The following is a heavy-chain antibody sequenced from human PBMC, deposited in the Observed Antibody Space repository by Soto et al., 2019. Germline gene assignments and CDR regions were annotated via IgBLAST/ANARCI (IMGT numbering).Heavy chain of an antibody. CDR1: GFTFSSYW. J-gene: IGHJ3*02. D-gene: IGHD6-19*01. CDR3: ATLRRYSSGGHYAFDI. CDR2: INSDGSST. V-gene: IGHV3-74*01. Sequence: PGGSLRLSCAASGFTFSSYWMHWVRQAPGKGLVWVSRINSDGSSTSYADSVKGRFTISRDNAKNTLYLQMNSLRAEDTAVYYWATLRRYSSGGHYAFDIGGQGKMVTFSS.